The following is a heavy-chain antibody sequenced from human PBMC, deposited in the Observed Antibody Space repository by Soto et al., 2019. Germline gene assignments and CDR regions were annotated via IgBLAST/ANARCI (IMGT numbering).Heavy chain of an antibody. V-gene: IGHV4-31*01. J-gene: IGHJ5*02. CDR1: GGSITSGGYY. CDR2: TYYTGIN. Sequence: ILSLTCKVSGGSITSGGYYWRWIRQHPVKGLEWIGYTYYTGINYYNPSLKGPVTISLATYATHFSLSLITVTAADTAIYYCARGGSTWYGHNWLDPWGPGTLVTVSS. CDR3: ARGGSTWYGHNWLDP. D-gene: IGHD6-13*01.